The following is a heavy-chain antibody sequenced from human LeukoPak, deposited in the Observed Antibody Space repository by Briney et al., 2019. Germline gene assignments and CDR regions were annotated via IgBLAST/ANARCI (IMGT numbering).Heavy chain of an antibody. CDR3: ARNTHWQWLVNFDY. Sequence: ASVKVSCKASGYTFTGYYMHWVRQAPGQGLEWMGWINPNSGGTNYAQKFQGRVTMTRDTSFSTAYMELSRLRSDDTAVYYCARNTHWQWLVNFDYWGQGTLVTVSS. D-gene: IGHD6-19*01. J-gene: IGHJ4*02. CDR2: INPNSGGT. V-gene: IGHV1-2*02. CDR1: GYTFTGYY.